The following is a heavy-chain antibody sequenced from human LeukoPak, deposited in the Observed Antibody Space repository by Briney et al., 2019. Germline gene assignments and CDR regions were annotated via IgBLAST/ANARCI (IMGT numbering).Heavy chain of an antibody. CDR3: ARGRHYYDSSGYYYDY. Sequence: KPSETLSLTCAVYGGSFSGYYWSWIRQPPGKGLEWIGEINHSGSTNYNPSHKSRVTISVDTSKNQFSLKLSSVTAADTAVYYCARGRHYYDSSGYYYDYWGQGTLVTVSS. CDR1: GGSFSGYY. CDR2: INHSGST. D-gene: IGHD3-22*01. J-gene: IGHJ4*02. V-gene: IGHV4-34*01.